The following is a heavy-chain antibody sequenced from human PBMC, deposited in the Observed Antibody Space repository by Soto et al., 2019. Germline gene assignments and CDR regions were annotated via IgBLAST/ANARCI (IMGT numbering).Heavy chain of an antibody. CDR1: GFTFSDYY. J-gene: IGHJ4*02. CDR3: AKVAPFILGSPF. V-gene: IGHV3-11*04. D-gene: IGHD2-21*01. Sequence: PGGSLRLSCAASGFTFSDYYMSWIRQAPGKGLEWASYISSSDSIVSYADSVKGRFTISRDNAKNSLYLQMNSLRAEDTGVYYCAKVAPFILGSPFWGQGTLVTVSS. CDR2: ISSSDSIV.